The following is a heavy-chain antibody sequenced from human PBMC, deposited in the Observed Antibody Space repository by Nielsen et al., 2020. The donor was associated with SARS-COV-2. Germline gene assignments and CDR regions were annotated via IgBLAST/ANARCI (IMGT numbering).Heavy chain of an antibody. CDR1: GFTFSSYS. Sequence: GGSLRLSCAASGFTFSSYSMNWVRQAPGKGLEWVSSISSSSSYIYYADSVKGRFTISRDNAKNSLYLQMNSLRAEDTAVYYCASLIVVVPAGWFDPWGQGTPVTVSS. CDR3: ASLIVVVPAGWFDP. D-gene: IGHD2-2*01. J-gene: IGHJ5*02. CDR2: ISSSSSYI. V-gene: IGHV3-21*01.